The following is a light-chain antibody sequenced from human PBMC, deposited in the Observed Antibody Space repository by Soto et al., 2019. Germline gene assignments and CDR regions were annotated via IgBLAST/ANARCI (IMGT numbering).Light chain of an antibody. CDR2: DVT. Sequence: QSALTQPASVSGSPGQSITICCTGTNSDIGAYNYVSWYQQHPGKAPKLMIYDVTNRPSGVSDRFSGSKSGNTASLTISGLQAEDEADYYCSSYTSSSTYVFGAGTKVTVL. J-gene: IGLJ1*01. V-gene: IGLV2-14*01. CDR3: SSYTSSSTYV. CDR1: NSDIGAYNY.